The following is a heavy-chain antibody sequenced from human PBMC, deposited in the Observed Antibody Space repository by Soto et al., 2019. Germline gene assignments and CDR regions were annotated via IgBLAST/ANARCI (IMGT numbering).Heavy chain of an antibody. CDR1: GVTFSSYS. Sequence: PGGSLRLSCAASGVTFSSYSMNWVRQAPGKGLEWVSYISSSSTIYYADSVKGRFTISRDNAKNSLYLQMNSLRAEDTAVYYCARDSDGSGSYYYYYYYMDVWGKGTTVTVSS. V-gene: IGHV3-48*01. D-gene: IGHD3-10*01. CDR2: ISSSSTI. J-gene: IGHJ6*03. CDR3: ARDSDGSGSYYYYYYYMDV.